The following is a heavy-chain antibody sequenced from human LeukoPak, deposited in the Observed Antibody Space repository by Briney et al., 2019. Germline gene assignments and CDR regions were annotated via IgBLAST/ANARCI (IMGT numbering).Heavy chain of an antibody. CDR2: THYSGST. J-gene: IGHJ2*01. D-gene: IGHD3-9*01. CDR3: GRRTFYDTLTGYKYWYFDL. Sequence: SETLSLTCTVSGGPISSYYWSWIRQPPGKRLEWIGYTHYSGSTDKNPSLWSRVTMSVDTSKNQISLKLSSVTAADAAVFYCGRRTFYDTLTGYKYWYFDLWGRGTLVTVSS. V-gene: IGHV4-59*01. CDR1: GGPISSYY.